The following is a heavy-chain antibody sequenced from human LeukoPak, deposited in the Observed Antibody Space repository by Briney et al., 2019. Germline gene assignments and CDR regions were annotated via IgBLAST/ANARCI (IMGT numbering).Heavy chain of an antibody. J-gene: IGHJ4*02. D-gene: IGHD6-19*01. V-gene: IGHV4-34*01. CDR2: INHSGST. CDR1: GGSFSGYY. Sequence: SETLSLTCAVYGGSFSGYYWSWIRQPPGKGLEWIGEINHSGSTNYNPSLKSRVTISVDTSKNQFSLKLSSVTAADTAVYYCARRPSSGSSWGYWGQGTLVTVSS. CDR3: ARRPSSGSSWGY.